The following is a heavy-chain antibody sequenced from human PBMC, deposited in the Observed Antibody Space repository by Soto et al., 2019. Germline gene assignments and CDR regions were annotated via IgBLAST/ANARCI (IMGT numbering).Heavy chain of an antibody. D-gene: IGHD3-10*01. CDR2: ISPSSSFL. CDR3: ARVGTDYGSGSPYYSDY. CDR1: GFSFRSYY. J-gene: IGHJ4*02. V-gene: IGHV3-21*06. Sequence: GGSLRLSCAASGFSFRSYYMNWVRQAPGRGLEWVASISPSSSFLNYADSVKGRFTISRDNAKSSVNLQMNSLRAEDTAVYYCARVGTDYGSGSPYYSDYWGQGTLVTVSS.